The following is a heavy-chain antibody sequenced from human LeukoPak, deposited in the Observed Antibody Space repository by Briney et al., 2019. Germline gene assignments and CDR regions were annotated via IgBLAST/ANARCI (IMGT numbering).Heavy chain of an antibody. V-gene: IGHV1-18*01. D-gene: IGHD3-22*01. CDR3: ARDGYYYDSSGYYPNYFQH. CDR2: ISAKNGNT. Sequence: GASVKVSCKASGYTFTNYGMSWVRQAPGQGLEWMGWISAKNGNTDYAQKLQGRVTMTADTSTSTANMELRSLRSDDTAVYYCARDGYYYDSSGYYPNYFQHWGQGTLVTVSS. CDR1: GYTFTNYG. J-gene: IGHJ1*01.